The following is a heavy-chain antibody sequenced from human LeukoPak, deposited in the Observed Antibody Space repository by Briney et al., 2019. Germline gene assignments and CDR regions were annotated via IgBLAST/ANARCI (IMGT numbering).Heavy chain of an antibody. D-gene: IGHD6-19*01. CDR2: ISAYNGNK. Sequence: GASVKVSCKASGYTFTSYGISWVRQAPGQGLEWMGWISAYNGNKNYARKLQGRVIITPDTSTRKPSMAVSDLRSNETAVYYCARGDSSGWSHFDYWGQGTLVPVSS. CDR3: ARGDSSGWSHFDY. J-gene: IGHJ4*02. CDR1: GYTFTSYG. V-gene: IGHV1-18*01.